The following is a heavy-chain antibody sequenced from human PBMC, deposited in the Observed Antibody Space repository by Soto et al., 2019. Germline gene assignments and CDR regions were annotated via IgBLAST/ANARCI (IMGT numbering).Heavy chain of an antibody. D-gene: IGHD3-10*01. Sequence: QVQLQESGPGLVKPSETLSLTCTVSGASISSYYWSWIRQPPGKGLEWIGYIYSSGSTDYNPSLKSRVTLSVDTSKNQFSLKLSSVTTADTAVYYCASAPPLLYFGGRIGAFDVWGPGTVVPVSS. J-gene: IGHJ3*01. CDR3: ASAPPLLYFGGRIGAFDV. CDR2: IYSSGST. V-gene: IGHV4-59*13. CDR1: GASISSYY.